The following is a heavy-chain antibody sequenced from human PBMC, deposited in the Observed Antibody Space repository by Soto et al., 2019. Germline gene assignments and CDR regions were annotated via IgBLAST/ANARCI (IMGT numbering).Heavy chain of an antibody. CDR3: ARDLSITGSVDYYYYGMDV. D-gene: IGHD1-20*01. V-gene: IGHV1-2*02. J-gene: IGHJ6*02. Sequence: ASVKVSCKASGYTFTGYYMHWVRQAPGQGLEWMGWINPNSGGINYAQKFQGRVTMTRDTSISTAYMELSRLRSDDTAVYYCARDLSITGSVDYYYYGMDVWGQGTTVTVSS. CDR2: INPNSGGI. CDR1: GYTFTGYY.